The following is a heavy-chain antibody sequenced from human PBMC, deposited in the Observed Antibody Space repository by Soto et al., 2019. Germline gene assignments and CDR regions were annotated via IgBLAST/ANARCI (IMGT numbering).Heavy chain of an antibody. J-gene: IGHJ4*02. CDR3: ARENYGGLVFDY. V-gene: IGHV1-69*01. CDR2: IIPIFGTA. Sequence: QVQLVQSGAEVQKPGSSVKVSCKASGGTFSSYAISWVRQAPGQGLEWMGGIIPIFGTANYAQKFQGRVTITADESTSKAYMELSSLRSEDTAVYYCARENYGGLVFDYWGQGTLVTVSS. D-gene: IGHD2-21*01. CDR1: GGTFSSYA.